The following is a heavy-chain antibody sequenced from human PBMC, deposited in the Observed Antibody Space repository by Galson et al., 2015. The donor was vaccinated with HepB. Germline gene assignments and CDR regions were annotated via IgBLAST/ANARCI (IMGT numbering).Heavy chain of an antibody. V-gene: IGHV3-49*04. CDR3: TSGSGVDY. CDR1: GFIFADYS. D-gene: IGHD3-3*01. J-gene: IGHJ4*02. CDR2: IKSRAYGATT. Sequence: SLRLSCAASGFIFADYSVTRVRQAPGKGLEWVGFIKSRAYGATTEYAASVKGRFTISRDDSKHVAYLQMNSLKTEDTAVYYCTSGSGVDYWGQGTLVTVSS.